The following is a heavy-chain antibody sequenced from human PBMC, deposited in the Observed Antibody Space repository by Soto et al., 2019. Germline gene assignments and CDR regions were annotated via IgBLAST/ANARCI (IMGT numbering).Heavy chain of an antibody. D-gene: IGHD1-20*01. V-gene: IGHV3-33*01. CDR1: GFTFSSYG. CDR3: ARDSGITGTRDAFDI. Sequence: GGSLRLSCASSGFTFSSYGMHWVRQAPGKGLEWVAVIWYDGSNKYYADSVKGRFTISRDNSKNTLYLQMNSLRAEDTAVYYCARDSGITGTRDAFDIWGQGTMVTVSS. CDR2: IWYDGSNK. J-gene: IGHJ3*02.